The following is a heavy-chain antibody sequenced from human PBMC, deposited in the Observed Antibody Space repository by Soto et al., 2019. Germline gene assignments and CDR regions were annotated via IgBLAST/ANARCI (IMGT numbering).Heavy chain of an antibody. D-gene: IGHD2-2*03. CDR3: ARYQGMDDYYYGMDV. CDR1: GYTFTGYY. Sequence: QVQLVQSGAEVKKPGASVKVSCKASGYTFTGYYMHWVRQAPGQGLEWMGWINPNSGGTNYAQKYQGWVTMTRDTSISTVYMELSRLRSDDTAVYFCARYQGMDDYYYGMDVWGQGTTVTVSS. J-gene: IGHJ6*02. CDR2: INPNSGGT. V-gene: IGHV1-2*04.